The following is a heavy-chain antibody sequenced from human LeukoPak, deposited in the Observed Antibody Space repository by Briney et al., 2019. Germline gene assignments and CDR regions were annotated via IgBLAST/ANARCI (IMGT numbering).Heavy chain of an antibody. CDR1: GFMFSSHG. V-gene: IGHV3-30*02. CDR2: IRYDGSNK. D-gene: IGHD3-22*01. CDR3: AKFAYDSTGYYAGFDY. Sequence: PGRTLLLSCAASGFMFSSHGMHWARQAPGKGLEWVAFIRYDGSNKYYADSVKGRFTISRDNSKNTMYLQMNSLRAEDTTVYYCAKFAYDSTGYYAGFDYWGQGTLVIGSS. J-gene: IGHJ4*02.